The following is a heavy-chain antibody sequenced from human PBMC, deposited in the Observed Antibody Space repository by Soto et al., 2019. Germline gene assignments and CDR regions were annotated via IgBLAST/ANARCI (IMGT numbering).Heavy chain of an antibody. V-gene: IGHV1-24*01. Sequence: ASVKVSCKVSGYTLTELSMHWVRQAPGKGLEWMGWINPEGGETSYAQKFQGRVTMTRNTSISTAYMELSSLRSEDTAVYYCARVGKWFDPWGQGTLVTVSS. CDR3: ARVGKWFDP. J-gene: IGHJ5*02. CDR1: GYTLTELS. CDR2: INPEGGET.